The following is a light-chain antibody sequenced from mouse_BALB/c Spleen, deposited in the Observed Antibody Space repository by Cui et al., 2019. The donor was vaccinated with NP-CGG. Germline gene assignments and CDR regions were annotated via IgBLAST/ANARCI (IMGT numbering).Light chain of an antibody. CDR3: ALWYSNHWV. CDR1: TGAVIISNY. Sequence: HAVLTHESALTTSPGETVTLTCRSSTGAVIISNYANWVQEKPDHLFTGLIGGTNNRVPGVPARFSGSLIGDKAALTITGAQTEDEAIYFCALWYSNHWVFGGGTKLTVL. CDR2: GTN. V-gene: IGLV1*01. J-gene: IGLJ1*01.